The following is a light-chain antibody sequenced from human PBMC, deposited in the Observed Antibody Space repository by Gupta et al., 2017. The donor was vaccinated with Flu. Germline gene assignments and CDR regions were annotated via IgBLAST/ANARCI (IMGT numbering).Light chain of an antibody. CDR1: QSISSN. J-gene: IGKJ4*01. CDR3: QQYNNWPLT. V-gene: IGKV3-15*01. Sequence: EIVMTQSPATLSVSPGERATLSCRASQSISSNLAWYQQKPGQTPRLLIYAASTRDTGIPARFSGSGSGTEFTLTISSRQSEDFAVYYCQQYNNWPLTFGGGTKVDIK. CDR2: AAS.